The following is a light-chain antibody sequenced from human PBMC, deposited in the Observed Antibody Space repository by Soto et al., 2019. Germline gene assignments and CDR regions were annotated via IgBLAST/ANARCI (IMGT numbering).Light chain of an antibody. CDR1: SSDVGGYNY. V-gene: IGLV2-14*01. CDR3: SSYTSSSTPLV. CDR2: EVS. Sequence: QSALTQPASVSGSPGQSITISCTGTSSDVGGYNYVSWYQQHPGKAPKLMIYEVSNRPSGVSNRFSGSKSGNTASPTISGLQAEDEADYYCSSYTSSSTPLVFGTGTRSPS. J-gene: IGLJ1*01.